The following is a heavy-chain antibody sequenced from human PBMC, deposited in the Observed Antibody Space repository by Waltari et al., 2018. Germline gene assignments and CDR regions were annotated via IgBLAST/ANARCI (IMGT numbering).Heavy chain of an antibody. CDR3: ARESSGSGRNNWFDP. J-gene: IGHJ5*02. CDR2: VHYSGSL. Sequence: QVQLQESGPGLVRPSETLSLTCTVSGVSVTSYFWSWIRQPPGQGLEWIGYVHYSGSLEYNPSLKSRITTSVDTSNNYFSLTLKSVTAADTAVYYCARESSGSGRNNWFDPWGQGILVTVSS. CDR1: GVSVTSYF. V-gene: IGHV4-59*02. D-gene: IGHD3-10*01.